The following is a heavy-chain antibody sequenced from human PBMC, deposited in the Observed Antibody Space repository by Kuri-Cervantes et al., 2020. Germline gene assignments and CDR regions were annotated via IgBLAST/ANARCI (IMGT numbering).Heavy chain of an antibody. CDR1: GGSISSGDYY. D-gene: IGHD2-8*01. J-gene: IGHJ5*02. V-gene: IGHV4-30-4*01. CDR2: IYYSGST. CDR3: ARGPVVYEFDP. Sequence: LRLSCTVSGGSISSGDYYWSRIRQPPGKGLEWIGYIYYSGSTYYNPSLKSRVTISVDTSKNQFSLKLSSVTAADTAVYYCARGPVVYEFDPWGQGTLVTVSS.